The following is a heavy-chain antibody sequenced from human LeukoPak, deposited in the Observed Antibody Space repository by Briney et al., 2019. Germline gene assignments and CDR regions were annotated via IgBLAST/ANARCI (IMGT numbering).Heavy chain of an antibody. CDR3: AVVAATTPYYYYGMDV. CDR1: GDSINNYY. CDR2: IYTSGST. D-gene: IGHD2-15*01. V-gene: IGHV4-4*07. Sequence: SETLSLTCIVSGDSINNYYWSWIRQPAGKGLEWIGRIYTSGSTNYNPSLKSRVTMSVDTSKNQFSLKLSSVTAADAAVYYCAVVAATTPYYYYGMDVWGQGTTVTVSS. J-gene: IGHJ6*02.